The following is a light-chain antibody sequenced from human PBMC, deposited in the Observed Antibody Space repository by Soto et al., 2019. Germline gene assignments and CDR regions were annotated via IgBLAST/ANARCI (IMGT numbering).Light chain of an antibody. V-gene: IGLV1-40*01. CDR3: QCYDSSLSGWV. Sequence: QSVLTQPPSVSAAPGQRVTISCTESSANIGAGYDVHWYQQLPGTAPKLLIYGNSNRPSGVPDRFSGSKSGTSASLAITGLQAEDEADYYCQCYDSSLSGWVFGGGTKLTVL. CDR2: GNS. J-gene: IGLJ3*02. CDR1: SANIGAGYD.